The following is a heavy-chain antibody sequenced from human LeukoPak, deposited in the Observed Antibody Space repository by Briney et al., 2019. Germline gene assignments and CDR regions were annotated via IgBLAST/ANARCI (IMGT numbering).Heavy chain of an antibody. CDR1: GGSISCYY. J-gene: IGHJ5*02. CDR2: INHSGST. Sequence: PSDTLSLTCTVSGGSISCYYWSWIRQPPGKGLEWIGEINHSGSTNYNPSLKSRVTISVDTSKNQFSLKLSSVTAADTAVYYCARYVVVVADVRGNWFDPWGQGTLVTVSS. V-gene: IGHV4-34*01. D-gene: IGHD2-15*01. CDR3: ARYVVVVADVRGNWFDP.